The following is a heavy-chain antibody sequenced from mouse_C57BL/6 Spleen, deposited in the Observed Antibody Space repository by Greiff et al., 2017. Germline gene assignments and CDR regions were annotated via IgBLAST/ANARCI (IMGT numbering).Heavy chain of an antibody. D-gene: IGHD2-1*01. CDR2: IYPGDGDT. J-gene: IGHJ2*01. CDR3: ARERGNYGFDY. V-gene: IGHV1-82*01. CDR1: GYAFSSSW. Sequence: QVQLKQSGPELVKPGASVKISCKASGYAFSSSWMNWVKQRPGKGLEWIGRIYPGDGDTNYNGKFKGKATLTAAKSSSTAYMQLSSLTSEDSAVYFCARERGNYGFDYWGQGTTLTVSS.